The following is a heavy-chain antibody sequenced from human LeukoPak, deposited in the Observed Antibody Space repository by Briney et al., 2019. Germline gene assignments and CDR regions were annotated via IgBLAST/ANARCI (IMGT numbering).Heavy chain of an antibody. D-gene: IGHD3-22*01. V-gene: IGHV1-18*01. CDR1: GYTFTSYG. CDR2: ISAYNGNT. Sequence: GASVKVSCKASGYTFTSYGISWVRQAPGQGLEWMGWISAYNGNTNYAQKLQGGVTMTTDTSTSTAYMELSRLRSDDTAVYYCARRTSSGYYLYYFDYWGQGTLVTVSS. J-gene: IGHJ4*02. CDR3: ARRTSSGYYLYYFDY.